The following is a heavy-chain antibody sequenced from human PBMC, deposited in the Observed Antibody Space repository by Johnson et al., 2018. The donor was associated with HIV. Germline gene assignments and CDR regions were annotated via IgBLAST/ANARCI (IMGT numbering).Heavy chain of an antibody. D-gene: IGHD2/OR15-2a*01. CDR2: ISYDGSNK. J-gene: IGHJ3*02. V-gene: IGHV3-30*19. CDR3: AKNSAAFDI. CDR1: GFTFSSYG. Sequence: QVQLVESGGGVVQPGRSLRLSCTASGFTFSSYGIHWVRQAPGKGLEWVAVISYDGSNKYYADSVKGRFTISRDNSKNPLYLQMNSLRAEDTAVYYCAKNSAAFDIWGQGTMVTVSS.